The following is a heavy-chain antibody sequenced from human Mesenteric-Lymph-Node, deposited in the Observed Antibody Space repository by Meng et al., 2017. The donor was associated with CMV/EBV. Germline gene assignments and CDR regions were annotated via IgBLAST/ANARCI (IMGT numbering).Heavy chain of an antibody. V-gene: IGHV4-59*01. CDR3: ATSSTTFLYEVFDI. D-gene: IGHD2-2*01. J-gene: IGHJ3*02. CDR2: VYVTGGT. CDR1: GGSISSFY. Sequence: SETLSLTCSVSGGSISSFYWSWIRQPPGKGLEWIGYVYVTGGTNYNPSLRSRISISADTSKNQFFLNLTSVTAADTALYFCATSSTTFLYEVFDIWGQGTMVTVSS.